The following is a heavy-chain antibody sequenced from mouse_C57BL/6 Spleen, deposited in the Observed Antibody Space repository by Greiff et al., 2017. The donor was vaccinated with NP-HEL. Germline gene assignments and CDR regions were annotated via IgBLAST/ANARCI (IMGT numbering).Heavy chain of an antibody. CDR2: IYPGDGDT. CDR3: ASYDYDGYWYFDV. J-gene: IGHJ1*03. D-gene: IGHD2-4*01. V-gene: IGHV1-82*01. Sequence: QVQLKESGPELVKPGASVKISCKASGYAFSSSWMNWVKQRPGKGLEWIGRIYPGDGDTNYNGKFKGKATLTADKSSSTAYMQLSSLTSEDSAVYFCASYDYDGYWYFDVWGTGTTVTVSS. CDR1: GYAFSSSW.